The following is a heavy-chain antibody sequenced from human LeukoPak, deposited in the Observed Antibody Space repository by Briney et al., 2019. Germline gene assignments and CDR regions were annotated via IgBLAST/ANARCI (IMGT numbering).Heavy chain of an antibody. J-gene: IGHJ4*02. CDR2: ISPSETT. V-gene: IGHV3-53*01. CDR3: AKKKYYYDSSGPYYFDY. Sequence: GGSLRLSCAASGFTVRSYWMSWVRQAPGKGLEWVSVISPSETTHYADSVQGRFTISRDSSKNTLYLQMTNLRAEDTAVYYCAKKKYYYDSSGPYYFDYWGQGTLVTVSS. D-gene: IGHD3-22*01. CDR1: GFTVRSYW.